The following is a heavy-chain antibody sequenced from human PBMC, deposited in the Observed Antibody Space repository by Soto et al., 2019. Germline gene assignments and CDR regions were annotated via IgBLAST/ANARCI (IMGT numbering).Heavy chain of an antibody. CDR3: ARDMGSITIFGVVTRGGDYYYGMDV. Sequence: GGSLRLSCAASGFTFSDYYMSWIRQAPGKGLEWVSYISSSGSTIYYADSVKGRFTISRDNAKNSLYLQMNSLRAEDTAVYYCARDMGSITIFGVVTRGGDYYYGMDVWGQGTTVTVSS. D-gene: IGHD3-3*01. V-gene: IGHV3-11*01. CDR2: ISSSGSTI. CDR1: GFTFSDYY. J-gene: IGHJ6*02.